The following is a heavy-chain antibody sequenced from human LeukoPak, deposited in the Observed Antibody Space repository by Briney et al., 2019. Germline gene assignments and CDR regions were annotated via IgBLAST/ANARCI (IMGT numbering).Heavy chain of an antibody. J-gene: IGHJ4*02. D-gene: IGHD4-23*01. V-gene: IGHV4-34*01. CDR1: GGSFSGYY. CDR3: ASQGHYGGNQLDY. Sequence: SETLSLTCAVYGGSFSGYYWSWIRQPPGKGLEWIGEINHSGSTNYNPSLKSRVTMSVDTSKNQFSLKLSSVTAADTAVYYCASQGHYGGNQLDYWGQGTLVTVSS. CDR2: INHSGST.